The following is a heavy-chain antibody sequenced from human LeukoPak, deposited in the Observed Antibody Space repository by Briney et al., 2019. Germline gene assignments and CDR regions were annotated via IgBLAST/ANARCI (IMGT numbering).Heavy chain of an antibody. Sequence: ASVKVSCKASGYTFTGYYMHWVRQAPGQGPEWMGWINPNSGGTNYAQKFQGRVTMTRDTSISTAYMELSRLRSDDTAVYYCARQSPKWNPYDYWGQGTLVTVSS. J-gene: IGHJ4*02. V-gene: IGHV1-2*02. CDR3: ARQSPKWNPYDY. CDR1: GYTFTGYY. D-gene: IGHD1-20*01. CDR2: INPNSGGT.